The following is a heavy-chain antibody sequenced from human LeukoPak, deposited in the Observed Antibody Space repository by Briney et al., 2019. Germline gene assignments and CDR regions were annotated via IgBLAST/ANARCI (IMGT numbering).Heavy chain of an antibody. CDR3: ARGYCSTSCYWGYYYYMDV. CDR2: IYYSGST. D-gene: IGHD2-2*01. Sequence: SETLSLTCTVSGGSISSSSYYWGWIRQPPGKGLEWIGSIYYSGSTYYNPSLKSRVTISVDTSKNQFSLKLSSVTAADTAVYYCARGYCSTSCYWGYYYYMDVWGKGTTVTVSS. J-gene: IGHJ6*03. V-gene: IGHV4-39*07. CDR1: GGSISSSSYY.